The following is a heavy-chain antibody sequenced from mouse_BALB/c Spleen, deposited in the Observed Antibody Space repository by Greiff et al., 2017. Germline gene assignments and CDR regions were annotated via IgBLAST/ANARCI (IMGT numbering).Heavy chain of an antibody. D-gene: IGHD1-1*01. CDR3: ASGKDYGYYFDY. Sequence: EVKVVESGGGLVKPGGSLKLSCAASGFTFSSYAMSWVRQTPEKRLEWVASISSGGSTYYPDSVKGRFTISRDNARNILYLQMSSLRSEDTAMYYCASGKDYGYYFDYWGQGTTLTVSS. J-gene: IGHJ2*01. CDR2: ISSGGST. CDR1: GFTFSSYA. V-gene: IGHV5-6-5*01.